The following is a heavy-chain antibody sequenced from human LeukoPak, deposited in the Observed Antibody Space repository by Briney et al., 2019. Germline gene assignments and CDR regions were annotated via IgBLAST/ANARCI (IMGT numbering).Heavy chain of an antibody. J-gene: IGHJ4*02. CDR3: AVVVPAASTFDY. V-gene: IGHV3-66*02. CDR2: IYSGGST. CDR1: GFTVSSNY. Sequence: GGSLRLSCAASGFTVSSNYMSWVRQAPGKGLEWVSVIYSGGSTYYADSVKGRFTISRGNSKNTLYLQMNSLRAEDTAVYYCAVVVPAASTFDYWGQGTLVTVSS. D-gene: IGHD2-2*01.